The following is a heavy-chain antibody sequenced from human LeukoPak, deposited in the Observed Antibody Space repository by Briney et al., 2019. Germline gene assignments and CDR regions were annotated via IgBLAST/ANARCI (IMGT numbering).Heavy chain of an antibody. Sequence: ASVKVSCKASGYIFTGYYMHWVREAPGQGLEWMGWINPNSGGTNYAQKLQGRVTMTTDTSTSTAYMEPRSLRSDDTAVYYCAREGPTPHDAFDIWGQGTMVTVSS. CDR2: INPNSGGT. CDR3: AREGPTPHDAFDI. J-gene: IGHJ3*02. CDR1: GYIFTGYY. V-gene: IGHV1-2*02.